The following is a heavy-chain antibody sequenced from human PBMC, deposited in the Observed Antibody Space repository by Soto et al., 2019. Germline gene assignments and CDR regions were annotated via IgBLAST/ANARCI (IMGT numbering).Heavy chain of an antibody. CDR3: ARHSPDFDWLSQFDY. CDR2: ISYFGST. J-gene: IGHJ4*02. V-gene: IGHV4-59*08. CDR1: GGSISSYY. D-gene: IGHD3-9*01. Sequence: SETLSLTCTVSGGSISSYYWSWIRQTPGKGLEWIGYISYFGSTNYNPSLKSRVTLSIDTSKNQLSLKLSSVTAADTAVYYCARHSPDFDWLSQFDYWGQGTLVTVSS.